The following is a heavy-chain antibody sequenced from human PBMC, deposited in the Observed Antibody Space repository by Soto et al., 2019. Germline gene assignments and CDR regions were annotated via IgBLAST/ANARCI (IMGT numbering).Heavy chain of an antibody. CDR2: ISYDGSNK. CDR3: AREGGQPGNPAFDS. D-gene: IGHD1-26*01. Sequence: XGSLRLSCAASGFTFSSYAMHWVRQAPGKGLEWVAVISYDGSNKYYADSVKGRFTISRDNSKNTLYLQMNSLRAEDTAVYYCAREGGQPGNPAFDSWGQGTLVTVSS. J-gene: IGHJ4*02. CDR1: GFTFSSYA. V-gene: IGHV3-30-3*01.